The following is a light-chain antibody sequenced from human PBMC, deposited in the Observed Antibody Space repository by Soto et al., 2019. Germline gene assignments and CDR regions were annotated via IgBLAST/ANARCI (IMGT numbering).Light chain of an antibody. J-gene: IGKJ1*01. Sequence: DLPMTQSPSSLSASVGDRVTITCRASQGISNYLAWYQQKPGKVPKLLSYAASTLQSGVPSRFSGSGSGTDFTLTISSLQPEDGATYYCQKYNSAREWTFGQGTKVEIK. CDR3: QKYNSAREWT. V-gene: IGKV1-27*01. CDR2: AAS. CDR1: QGISNY.